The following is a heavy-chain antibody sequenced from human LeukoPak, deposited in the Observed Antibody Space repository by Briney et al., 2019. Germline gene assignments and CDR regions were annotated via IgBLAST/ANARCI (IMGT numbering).Heavy chain of an antibody. Sequence: GGSPRLSCAASGFTFNSYAMSWVRQAPGKGLEWVSAISGSGGSTYYADSVKGRFAISRDNSKNTLYLQMNSLRAEDTAVYYCAKDKGESGYFDYWGQGTLVTVSS. D-gene: IGHD1-26*01. CDR2: ISGSGGST. CDR1: GFTFNSYA. CDR3: AKDKGESGYFDY. V-gene: IGHV3-23*01. J-gene: IGHJ4*02.